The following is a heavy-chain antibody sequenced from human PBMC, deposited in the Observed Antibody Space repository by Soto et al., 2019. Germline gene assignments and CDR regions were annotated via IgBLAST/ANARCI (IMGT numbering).Heavy chain of an antibody. Sequence: QVQLVESGGGVVQPGTSLRLSCVGSGFTFRSYVIHWVRQAPGKGLEWVALTSYDGSNNFYGDSVKGRFTISRHNSRNTVELQMDSLRFEDTALYYCARWVTTGGLDVWGQGTLVSVYS. CDR3: ARWVTTGGLDV. CDR1: GFTFRSYV. V-gene: IGHV3-33*05. J-gene: IGHJ4*02. D-gene: IGHD2-21*02. CDR2: TSYDGSNN.